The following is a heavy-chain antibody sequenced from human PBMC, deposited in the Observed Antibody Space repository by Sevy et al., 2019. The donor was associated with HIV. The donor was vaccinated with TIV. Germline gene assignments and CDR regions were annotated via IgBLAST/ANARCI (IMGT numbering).Heavy chain of an antibody. J-gene: IGHJ6*02. D-gene: IGHD2-2*02. V-gene: IGHV3-23*01. CDR3: TKVGYCSSTSCYSIYHGMDV. CDR1: GFTFSRNA. CDR2: ITGSGGST. Sequence: GGSLRLSCAASGFTFSRNAMSWVRQAPGKGLEWASGITGSGGSTYYADSVKGRFTISRVNSRNTLYLQMNSLRVEDMADNYFTKVGYCSSTSCYSIYHGMDVWGHGTTVTVSS.